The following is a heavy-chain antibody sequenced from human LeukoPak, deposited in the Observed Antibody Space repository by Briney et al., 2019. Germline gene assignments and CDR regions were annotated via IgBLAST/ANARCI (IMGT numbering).Heavy chain of an antibody. CDR2: ISGSGGST. J-gene: IGHJ4*02. Sequence: GGSLRLSCAASGFTFNSYAMSWVRQAPGKGLEWVSAISGSGGSTYYADSVKGRFTISRDNSKNTLYLQMNSLRAEDTAVYYRAKVSGVDLYVFDYWGQGTLVTVSS. CDR1: GFTFNSYA. V-gene: IGHV3-23*01. CDR3: AKVSGVDLYVFDY. D-gene: IGHD2-15*01.